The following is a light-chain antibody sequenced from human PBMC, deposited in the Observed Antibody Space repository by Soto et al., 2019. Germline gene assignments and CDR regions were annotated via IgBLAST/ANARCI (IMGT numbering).Light chain of an antibody. J-gene: IGKJ1*01. CDR2: GAS. Sequence: EIVMTQSPATLSVSPVERATLSCRASQSVSRNLAWYQQKPGQAPRLLIYGASTRATDIPARFSGSGSGTEFTLTISSLQSEDFAVYHCQQYNDWPKTFGHGTKVDIK. CDR1: QSVSRN. CDR3: QQYNDWPKT. V-gene: IGKV3-15*01.